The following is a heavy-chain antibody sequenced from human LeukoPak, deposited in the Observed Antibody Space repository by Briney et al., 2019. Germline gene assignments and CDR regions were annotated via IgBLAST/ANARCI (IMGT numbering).Heavy chain of an antibody. CDR3: AKGEPYYDFWSGYHRYYFDY. CDR2: ISWNSDSR. CDR1: GFTFDDYG. D-gene: IGHD3-3*01. Sequence: GGSLRLSCAASGFTFDDYGMHWVRQAPGQGLEWVSGISWNSDSRGYADSVKGRFTISRDNSKNTLYLQMNSLRAGDTAVYYCAKGEPYYDFWSGYHRYYFDYWGQGTLVTVSS. J-gene: IGHJ4*02. V-gene: IGHV3-9*01.